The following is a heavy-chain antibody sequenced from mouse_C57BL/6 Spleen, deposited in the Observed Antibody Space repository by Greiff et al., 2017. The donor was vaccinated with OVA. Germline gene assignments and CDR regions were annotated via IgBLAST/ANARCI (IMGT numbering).Heavy chain of an antibody. CDR3: SRTDYGSSCGKCFDY. CDR2: ISNKANGSTT. V-gene: IGHV7-3*01. D-gene: IGHD1-1*01. Sequence: EVHLVESGGGLVQPGGSLSLSCAASGFTFTDYYMSWVRQPPGKALEWLGFISNKANGSTTEYNVYVKGRFTIYRDNSQRFLYLHMMALRAEDSATYSRSRTDYGSSCGKCFDYWGQGTTLTVSS. J-gene: IGHJ2*01. CDR1: GFTFTDYY.